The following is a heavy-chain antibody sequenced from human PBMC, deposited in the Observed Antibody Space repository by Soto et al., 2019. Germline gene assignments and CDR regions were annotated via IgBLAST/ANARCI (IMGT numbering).Heavy chain of an antibody. D-gene: IGHD6-13*01. Sequence: SETLSLTCTVSGGSISSGGYYWSWIRQHPGKGLEWIGYIYYSGSTNYNPSLKSRVTISVDTSKNQFSLKLSSVTAADTAVYYCARDWAAAAGTFYYYGMDVWGQGTTVTVSS. CDR1: GGSISSGGYY. CDR2: IYYSGST. V-gene: IGHV4-61*08. CDR3: ARDWAAAAGTFYYYGMDV. J-gene: IGHJ6*02.